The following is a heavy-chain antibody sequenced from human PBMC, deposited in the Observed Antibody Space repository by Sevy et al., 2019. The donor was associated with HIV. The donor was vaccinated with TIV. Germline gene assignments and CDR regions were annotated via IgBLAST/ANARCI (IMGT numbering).Heavy chain of an antibody. CDR2: ISGSGGST. CDR1: GFTFSSYA. Sequence: GGSLRLSCAASGFTFSSYAMSWVRQAPGKGLEWVSAISGSGGSTYYAESVKGRFTISRDNSKNTLYLQMNSLRAEETAVYYCAKVTYYYDSSGYYKGIFDYWGQGTLVTVSS. D-gene: IGHD3-22*01. V-gene: IGHV3-23*01. CDR3: AKVTYYYDSSGYYKGIFDY. J-gene: IGHJ4*02.